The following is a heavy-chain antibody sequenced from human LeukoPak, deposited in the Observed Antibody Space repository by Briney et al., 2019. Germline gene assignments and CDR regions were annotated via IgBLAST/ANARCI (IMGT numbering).Heavy chain of an antibody. J-gene: IGHJ3*02. D-gene: IGHD4-17*01. V-gene: IGHV4-4*07. CDR1: GGSISSFY. Sequence: SETLSLTCTVSGGSISSFYWSWIRQPAGKGREWLGRFYNRGSTNYNPSLQSRVTMSIDTFKNQFSLKLTSVTAADTAVYYCAREGMTTADDAFDIWGQGTMVTVSS. CDR3: AREGMTTADDAFDI. CDR2: FYNRGST.